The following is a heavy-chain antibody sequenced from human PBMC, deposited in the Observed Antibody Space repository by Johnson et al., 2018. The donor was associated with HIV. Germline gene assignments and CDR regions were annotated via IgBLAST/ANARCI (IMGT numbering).Heavy chain of an antibody. D-gene: IGHD3-16*02. CDR3: ARDYRGRTVDAFDF. J-gene: IGHJ3*01. Sequence: QVQLVESGGGVVQPGGSLRLSCAASGFTFSSYGMHWVRQAPGKGLEWVAFIGFDGTKSYYADSLKGRFTISRDNSKNMLDLQMNSLRAGDAAVYYCARDYRGRTVDAFDFWGQGTMVTVSS. CDR1: GFTFSSYG. CDR2: IGFDGTKS. V-gene: IGHV3-30*02.